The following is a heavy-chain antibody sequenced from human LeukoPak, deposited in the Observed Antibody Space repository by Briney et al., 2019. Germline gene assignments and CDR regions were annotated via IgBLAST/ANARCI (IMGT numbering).Heavy chain of an antibody. D-gene: IGHD3-16*01. Sequence: PSETLSLTCTVSGVSISTSNYHWSWIRQPPGKGLEWIGSIHYSGSTYYKPSLQSRVIISIDTAKNKLSLNLTSVTAADTAVYYCAREETSTVWDWGQGTLVTVSS. CDR2: IHYSGST. V-gene: IGHV4-39*07. J-gene: IGHJ4*02. CDR1: GVSISTSNYH. CDR3: AREETSTVWD.